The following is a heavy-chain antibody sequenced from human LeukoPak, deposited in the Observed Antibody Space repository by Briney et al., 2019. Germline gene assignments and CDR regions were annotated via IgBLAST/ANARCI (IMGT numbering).Heavy chain of an antibody. CDR1: GGSFSGYY. CDR2: INHSGST. CDR3: ARSSSSSLAFDI. D-gene: IGHD6-6*01. Sequence: PSETLSLTCAVYGGSFSGYYWSWIRQPPGKGLEWIGEINHSGSTNYNPSLKSRVTISVDTSKNQFSLKLSSVTAADTAVYYCARSSSSSLAFDIWGQGTMVTV. J-gene: IGHJ3*02. V-gene: IGHV4-34*01.